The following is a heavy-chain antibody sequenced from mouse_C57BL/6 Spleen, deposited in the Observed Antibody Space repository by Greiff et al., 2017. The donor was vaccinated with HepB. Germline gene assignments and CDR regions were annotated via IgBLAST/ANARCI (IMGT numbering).Heavy chain of an antibody. J-gene: IGHJ4*01. V-gene: IGHV1-80*01. CDR1: GYAFSSYW. D-gene: IGHD2-5*01. CDR3: ARSYSNYLWDY. Sequence: QVQLQQSGAELVKPGASVKISCKASGYAFSSYWMNWVKQRPGKGLEWIGQIYPGDGDTNYNGKFKGKATLTADKSSSTAYMQLSSLTSEDSAVYFCARSYSNYLWDYWGQGTSVTVSS. CDR2: IYPGDGDT.